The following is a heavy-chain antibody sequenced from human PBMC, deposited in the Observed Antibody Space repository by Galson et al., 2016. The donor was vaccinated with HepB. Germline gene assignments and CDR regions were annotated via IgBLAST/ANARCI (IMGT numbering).Heavy chain of an antibody. Sequence: CAISGDSDYNNGAAWVWIRQSPSRGLEWLGRTFYRSTWENHYAGSVKNRITISPDTSRNQFSLHLNSVTPEDTAVYYCARAVMLGRGMDVWGQGTTVTVSS. CDR1: GDSDYNNGAA. J-gene: IGHJ6*02. D-gene: IGHD3-10*01. V-gene: IGHV6-1*01. CDR3: ARAVMLGRGMDV. CDR2: TFYRSTWEN.